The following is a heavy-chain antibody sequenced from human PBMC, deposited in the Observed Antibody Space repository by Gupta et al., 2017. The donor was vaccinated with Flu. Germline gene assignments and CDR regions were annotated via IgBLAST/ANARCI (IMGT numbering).Heavy chain of an antibody. J-gene: IGHJ4*02. CDR1: DYC. CDR3: ARAGEYSGYDRASFDY. D-gene: IGHD5-12*01. V-gene: IGHV3-11*01. Sequence: DYCMTWIRQAPGKGLEWVSDITSSSTVYYADSVKGRFTISRDNAKNSLYLQMNYLRGDDTAVYYCARAGEYSGYDRASFDYWGQGNLVTVSS. CDR2: ITSSSTV.